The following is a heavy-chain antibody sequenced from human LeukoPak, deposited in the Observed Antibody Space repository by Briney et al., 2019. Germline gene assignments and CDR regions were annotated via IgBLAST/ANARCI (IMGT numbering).Heavy chain of an antibody. CDR1: GFTFSSYA. D-gene: IGHD6-6*01. CDR2: ISYDGSNK. J-gene: IGHJ4*02. V-gene: IGHV3-30*04. Sequence: GGSLRLSCAASGFTFSSYAMHWVRQAPGKGLEWVAVISYDGSNKYYANSVKGRFTISRDNSKNTLYLQMNSRRAEDTAVYYCARRDSSASLDYWGQGTLVTVSS. CDR3: ARRDSSASLDY.